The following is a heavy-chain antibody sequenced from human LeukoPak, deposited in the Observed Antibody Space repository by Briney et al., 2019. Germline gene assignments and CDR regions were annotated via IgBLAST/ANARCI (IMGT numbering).Heavy chain of an antibody. CDR1: GFTFSSYG. D-gene: IGHD2-2*03. Sequence: PGGSLRLSCAASGFTFSSYGMHWVRQAPGKGLEWVAFIRYDGSNKYYADSVKGRFTISRDNSKNTLYLQMNSLRAEDTAVYYCAKDLDIVVVPAANSVVYWGQGTLVTVSS. V-gene: IGHV3-30*02. J-gene: IGHJ4*02. CDR3: AKDLDIVVVPAANSVVY. CDR2: IRYDGSNK.